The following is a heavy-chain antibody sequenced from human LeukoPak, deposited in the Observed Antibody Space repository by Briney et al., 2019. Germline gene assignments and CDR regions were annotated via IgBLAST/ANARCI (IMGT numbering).Heavy chain of an antibody. V-gene: IGHV5-51*01. J-gene: IGHJ3*02. CDR3: ARSRGAVGWSGI. CDR2: IYPGDSDP. Sequence: PGESLKISCKGSGYSFTSYWIGWGRQMPGKGLEWMGTIYPGDSDPRYSPSFQGQVTISADQSISTAYLQWSSLKAPDPAMYYCARSRGAVGWSGIWGQGPIVTVSS. CDR1: GYSFTSYW. D-gene: IGHD3-3*01.